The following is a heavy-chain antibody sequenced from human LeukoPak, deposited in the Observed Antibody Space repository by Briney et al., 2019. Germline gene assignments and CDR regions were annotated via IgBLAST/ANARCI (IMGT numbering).Heavy chain of an antibody. CDR1: GGSISSYY. D-gene: IGHD6-13*01. CDR2: SHYTGSS. V-gene: IGHV4-59*01. J-gene: IGHJ4*02. CDR3: ARVALTAAGTMWANSHFDY. Sequence: PSETLSLTCTVSGGSISSYYWSWIRQPPGKGVEWIGCSHYTGSSTYNPSLKSRVTMSVDTSNNLFSLKLRSVTASDTAVYYCARVALTAAGTMWANSHFDYWGQGTLVTVSS.